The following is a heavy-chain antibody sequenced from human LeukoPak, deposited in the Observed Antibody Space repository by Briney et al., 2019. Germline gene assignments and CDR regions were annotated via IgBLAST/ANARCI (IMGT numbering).Heavy chain of an antibody. Sequence: GGSLRLSCVASGFTFNTYNIHWVRQAPGKALEWVSTISSSSDNYKYYADSVKGRVTISRDNAKTSLYLHMNRLRAEATAVYFCARGPNWSPLDFDYWGQGTQVTVSS. CDR2: ISSSSDNYK. V-gene: IGHV3-21*01. D-gene: IGHD1-20*01. CDR1: GFTFNTYN. J-gene: IGHJ4*02. CDR3: ARGPNWSPLDFDY.